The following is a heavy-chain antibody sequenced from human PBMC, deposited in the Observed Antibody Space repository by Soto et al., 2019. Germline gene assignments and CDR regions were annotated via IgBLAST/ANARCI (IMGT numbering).Heavy chain of an antibody. J-gene: IGHJ4*02. Sequence: SETLSLTCSVYGASFSGYYWSWIRQSPGKGLEWIGEIHHSGSTHYNPSLKSRLTFSIDESQSQFYMMLTSVTAADTALYFCARGHSTSGYDSWGQGSLVTVS. CDR1: GASFSGYY. V-gene: IGHV4-34*01. D-gene: IGHD6-6*01. CDR3: ARGHSTSGYDS. CDR2: IHHSGST.